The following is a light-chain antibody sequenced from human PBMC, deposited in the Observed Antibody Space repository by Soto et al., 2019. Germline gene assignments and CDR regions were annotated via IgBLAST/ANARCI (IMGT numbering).Light chain of an antibody. CDR2: KVS. CDR1: QSLVYSDGNTY. CDR3: MQGTPPAT. V-gene: IGKV2-30*01. J-gene: IGKJ1*01. Sequence: DVVMTQSPLSLPVTLGQPASISCRSSQSLVYSDGNTYLNWFQQRPGQSPRRLIYKVSNRDSGVPDRFSGSGSCTDFTLKISRVDAEDFVVYYCMQGTPPATFGQGTKVEIK.